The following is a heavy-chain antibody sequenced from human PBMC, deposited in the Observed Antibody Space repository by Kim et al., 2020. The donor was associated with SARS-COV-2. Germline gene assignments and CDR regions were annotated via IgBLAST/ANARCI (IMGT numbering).Heavy chain of an antibody. CDR2: ISYDGSNK. CDR1: GFTFSSYG. CDR3: AKDIGYCSGGSCYSLLVYYYGIDV. J-gene: IGHJ6*02. V-gene: IGHV3-30*18. Sequence: GGSLRLSCAASGFTFSSYGMHWVRQAPGKGLEWVAVISYDGSNKYYADSVKGRFTISRDNSKNTLYLQMNSLRAEDTAVYYCAKDIGYCSGGSCYSLLVYYYGIDVWGQGTTGTVSS. D-gene: IGHD2-15*01.